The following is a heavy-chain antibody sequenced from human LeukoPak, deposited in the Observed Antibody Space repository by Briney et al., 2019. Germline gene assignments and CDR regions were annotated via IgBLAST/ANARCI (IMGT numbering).Heavy chain of an antibody. CDR3: ARTRAYGGRPDY. J-gene: IGHJ4*02. V-gene: IGHV4-59*01. Sequence: SETLSLTCTVSGGSISSYYWSWIRQPPGKGLEWIGYISYSGSTNYNPSLKSRVTISVDTSKNQFSLKLTSVTAADTAVYYCARTRAYGGRPDYWGQGTLVTVSS. CDR2: ISYSGST. D-gene: IGHD4-23*01. CDR1: GGSISSYY.